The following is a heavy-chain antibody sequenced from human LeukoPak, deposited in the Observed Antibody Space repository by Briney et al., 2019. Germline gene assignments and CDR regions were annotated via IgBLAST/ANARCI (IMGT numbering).Heavy chain of an antibody. CDR2: ITSSSSIT. CDR3: ARVGLWHYPVDS. Sequence: GGSLRLSCAASGFTFSTYGMYWVRQAPGKGLEWVSYITSSSSITYYGDSVKGRFTVSRDNAKNSLYLQMNSLRAEDTAVYYCARVGLWHYPVDSWGQGTLVTVSS. D-gene: IGHD1-7*01. CDR1: GFTFSTYG. V-gene: IGHV3-48*01. J-gene: IGHJ4*02.